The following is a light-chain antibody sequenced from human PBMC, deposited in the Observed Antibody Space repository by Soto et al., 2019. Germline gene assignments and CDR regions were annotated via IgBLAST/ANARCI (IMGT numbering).Light chain of an antibody. CDR2: STN. J-gene: IGLJ2*01. CDR1: TGAVTSGYY. Sequence: QAVVTQEPSLTVSPGGTVTLTCATSTGAVTSGYYPNWFQQKPGQAPRALIYSTNSKYSWTPARFSGSLLGGKAALTLSGVQPEDEADYYCLLYYGGPLGVFGGGTKLTV. CDR3: LLYYGGPLGV. V-gene: IGLV7-43*01.